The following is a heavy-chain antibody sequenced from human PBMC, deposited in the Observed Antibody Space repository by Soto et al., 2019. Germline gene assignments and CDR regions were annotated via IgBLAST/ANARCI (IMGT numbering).Heavy chain of an antibody. CDR3: ARGSHYQPLLDGDY. D-gene: IGHD2-2*01. CDR1: GFTFSSYS. CDR2: ISSSSSYI. Sequence: PGGSLRLSCAASGFTFSSYSMNWVRQAPGKGLEWVSSISSSSSYIYYADSVKGRFTISRDNAKNSLYLQMNSLRAEDTAVYYCARGSHYQPLLDGDYSGHGTLVIVSA. J-gene: IGHJ4*01. V-gene: IGHV3-21*01.